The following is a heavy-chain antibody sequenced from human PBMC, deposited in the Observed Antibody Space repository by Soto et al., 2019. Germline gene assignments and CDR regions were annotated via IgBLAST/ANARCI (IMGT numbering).Heavy chain of an antibody. D-gene: IGHD1-26*01. CDR3: ARWEQPLFDY. V-gene: IGHV3-30-3*01. Sequence: QVPLVESGGGVVQPGRSLRLSCAASGFTVSAYTMHWVRQAPGTGLEWVAVISSDGNHKYYTDSVKGRFTISRDTSTNTLYLQMNSLRAEDTAVYYCARWEQPLFDYWGQGTLVTVSS. J-gene: IGHJ4*02. CDR2: ISSDGNHK. CDR1: GFTVSAYT.